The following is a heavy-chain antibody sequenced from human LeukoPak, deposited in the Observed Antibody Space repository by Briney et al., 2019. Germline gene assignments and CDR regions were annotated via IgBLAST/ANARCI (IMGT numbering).Heavy chain of an antibody. J-gene: IGHJ4*02. D-gene: IGHD2-2*02. CDR1: GFTFSNYE. CDR3: ARDHNGPYTFDY. CDR2: ISSSGSTI. V-gene: IGHV3-48*03. Sequence: GGSLRLSCAASGFTFSNYEMNWVRQAPGKGLEGVSYISSSGSTIYYADSVKGRFTISRDNANNSLYLQMNSLRAEDTAVYYCARDHNGPYTFDYWGRGTLVTVSS.